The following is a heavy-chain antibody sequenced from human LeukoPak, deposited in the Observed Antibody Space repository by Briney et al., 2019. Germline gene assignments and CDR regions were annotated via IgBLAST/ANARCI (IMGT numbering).Heavy chain of an antibody. CDR1: GFTFSSYA. CDR3: ARPRDGYNFGAFDI. D-gene: IGHD5-24*01. V-gene: IGHV3-64*01. CDR2: ISSNGGST. Sequence: PGGSLRLSCAASGFTFSSYAVHWVRQAPGKGLEYVSAISSNGGSTYYANSVKGRFTISRDNSKNTLYLQMGSLGAEDMAVYYCARPRDGYNFGAFDIWGQGTMVTVSS. J-gene: IGHJ3*02.